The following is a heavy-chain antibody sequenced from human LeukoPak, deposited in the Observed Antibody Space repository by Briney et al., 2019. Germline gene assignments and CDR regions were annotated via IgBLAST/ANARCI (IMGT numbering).Heavy chain of an antibody. CDR3: ARQPRRGVFDI. CDR2: VDDTGTA. CDR1: GVSIGAFS. V-gene: IGHV4-59*03. Sequence: ASETLSLTCTVSGVSIGAFSWNWIRQSPGKGLEWIGGVDDTGTAKSNPSLKTRVSMSVDRAANQLSLRLTSVTAADTAMFYCARQPRRGVFDIWGQGTMVTVSS. D-gene: IGHD1-14*01. J-gene: IGHJ3*02.